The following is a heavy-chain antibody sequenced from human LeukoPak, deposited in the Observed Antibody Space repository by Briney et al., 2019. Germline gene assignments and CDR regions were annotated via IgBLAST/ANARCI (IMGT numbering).Heavy chain of an antibody. Sequence: GGSLRLSCAASGFTFNNYSFNWVRQAPGKGLEWVSSISKGSGYIYYTDSVKGRFTISRDNAKKSLYLQMNSLRDDDTAVYYCTRDKGWQQFDSWGQGTQVTVSS. CDR2: ISKGSGYI. CDR1: GFTFNNYS. V-gene: IGHV3-21*01. D-gene: IGHD5-24*01. J-gene: IGHJ4*02. CDR3: TRDKGWQQFDS.